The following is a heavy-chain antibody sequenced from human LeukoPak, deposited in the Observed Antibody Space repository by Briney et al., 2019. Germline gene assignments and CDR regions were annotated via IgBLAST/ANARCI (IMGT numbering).Heavy chain of an antibody. CDR1: GFTFSYYS. D-gene: IGHD3-9*01. CDR3: ARGGRYFDWLLFY. V-gene: IGHV3-48*04. J-gene: IGHJ4*02. CDR2: SSSSSSTI. Sequence: GWSLRLSCAASGFTFSYYSMNWVRQAPGKGLEWVSYSSSSSSTIHYADSVRGRFTISRDNAKNSLYLQMNSLRAEDTAVYYCARGGRYFDWLLFYWGQGTLVTVSS.